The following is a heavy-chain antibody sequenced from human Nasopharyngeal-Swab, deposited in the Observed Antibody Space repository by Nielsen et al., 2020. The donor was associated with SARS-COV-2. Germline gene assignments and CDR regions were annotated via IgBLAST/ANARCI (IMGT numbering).Heavy chain of an antibody. Sequence: GGSLRLSCAASGFTFSSYWMSWVRQAPGKGLEWVANIKQDGSEKYYVDSVKGRFTISRDNAKNSLYLQMNSLRAEDTAVYYCARATIVATIFGYYYYNYMDVWGKGTTVTVSS. CDR1: GFTFSSYW. V-gene: IGHV3-7*01. J-gene: IGHJ6*03. CDR3: ARATIVATIFGYYYYNYMDV. D-gene: IGHD5-12*01. CDR2: IKQDGSEK.